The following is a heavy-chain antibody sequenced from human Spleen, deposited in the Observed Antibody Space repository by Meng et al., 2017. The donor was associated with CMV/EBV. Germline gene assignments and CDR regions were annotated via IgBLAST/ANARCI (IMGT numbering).Heavy chain of an antibody. CDR3: AREAYGDYLDY. CDR2: IGTAGDT. CDR1: GFTFSSYD. J-gene: IGHJ4*02. D-gene: IGHD4-17*01. V-gene: IGHV3-13*03. Sequence: GGSLRLSCAACGFTFSSYDMHWVRQATGKGLEWVSAIGTAGDTYYPGSVKGQFTISRENAKNSLYLQMNSLRAEDTAVYYCAREAYGDYLDYWGQGTLVTVSS.